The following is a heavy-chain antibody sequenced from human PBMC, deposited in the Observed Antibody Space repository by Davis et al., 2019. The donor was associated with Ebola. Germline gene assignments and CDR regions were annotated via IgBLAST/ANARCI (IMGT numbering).Heavy chain of an antibody. J-gene: IGHJ5*02. Sequence: SETLSLTCTVSGGSISSYYWSWIRQPPGKGLEWIGYIHYTGSSDSNPSLKSRVTISVDTSNNQFSLKLSSVTAADTAVYYCARHLAGSSGVWFDPWGQGTLVTVSS. CDR3: ARHLAGSSGVWFDP. CDR1: GGSISSYY. D-gene: IGHD3-22*01. V-gene: IGHV4-59*08. CDR2: IHYTGSS.